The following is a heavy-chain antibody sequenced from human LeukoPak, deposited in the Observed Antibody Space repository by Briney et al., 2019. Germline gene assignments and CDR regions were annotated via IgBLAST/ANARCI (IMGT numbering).Heavy chain of an antibody. J-gene: IGHJ4*02. Sequence: GGSLRLSCAASGFTFSSYEMNWVRQAPGKGLEWVANIKQDGNGKYYVDSVKGRFTISRDNAKNSLYLQMNSLRAEDTAVYYCARVYSSSSGRALDYWGQGTLVTVSS. CDR2: IKQDGNGK. CDR3: ARVYSSSSGRALDY. V-gene: IGHV3-7*01. D-gene: IGHD6-6*01. CDR1: GFTFSSYE.